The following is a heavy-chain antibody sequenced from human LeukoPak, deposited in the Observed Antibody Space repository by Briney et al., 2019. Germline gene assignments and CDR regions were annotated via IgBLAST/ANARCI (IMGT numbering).Heavy chain of an antibody. CDR2: IIPIFGTT. J-gene: IGHJ3*02. V-gene: IGHV1-69*05. Sequence: GASVKVSCKASGGTFRSYAISWVRQAPGRGLEWMGRIIPIFGTTNYAQKFQGRVTIITDEPTSTAYMELSSLRSEDTAVYYCARDTRKQRSSGYYLMDAFDIWGQGTMVTVSS. CDR3: ARDTRKQRSSGYYLMDAFDI. CDR1: GGTFRSYA. D-gene: IGHD3-22*01.